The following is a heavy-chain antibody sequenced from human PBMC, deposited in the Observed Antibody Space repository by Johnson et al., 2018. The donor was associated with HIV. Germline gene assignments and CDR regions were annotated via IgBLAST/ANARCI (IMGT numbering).Heavy chain of an antibody. CDR3: ARFLGYYDSNGYYFGDGFDV. D-gene: IGHD3-22*01. J-gene: IGHJ3*01. CDR2: INWNGDNT. V-gene: IGHV3-20*04. Sequence: EVQLVESGGGVVRPGGSLRLSCAAFGFTFSSYAMHWVRQAPAKGLEWVSGINWNGDNTGYADSLKGRFTISRDNAKNSLYLQMNSLEAEDTALYYCARFLGYYDSNGYYFGDGFDVWGLGTMVTVSS. CDR1: GFTFSSYA.